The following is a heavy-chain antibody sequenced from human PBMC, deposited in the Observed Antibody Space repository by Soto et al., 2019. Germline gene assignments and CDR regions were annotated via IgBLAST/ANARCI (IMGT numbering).Heavy chain of an antibody. CDR3: ARVRYGGYSYYFDY. Sequence: GGSLRLSCAVSGFTFSRFWMGWVRQAPGRGLEWVANIQQDGSGKYYVDSVKGRFTMSKDNVKNSLYLQMNSLGAEDTAVYYCARVRYGGYSYYFDYWGQGALVTVSS. D-gene: IGHD4-17*01. J-gene: IGHJ4*02. CDR2: IQQDGSGK. V-gene: IGHV3-7*03. CDR1: GFTFSRFW.